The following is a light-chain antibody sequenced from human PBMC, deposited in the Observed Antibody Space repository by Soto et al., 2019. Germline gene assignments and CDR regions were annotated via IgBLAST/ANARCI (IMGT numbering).Light chain of an antibody. CDR1: QSGSSSY. Sequence: ILMTQSPATLSVSPGERATLSCRARQSGSSSYLAWYRQKPGQAPRLLIYGASTRATGIPDRFSGSGSGTDFTLTISSLKPEDFAVYYCQQRSDWTRVTFGGGTKVDIK. CDR2: GAS. J-gene: IGKJ4*01. V-gene: IGKV3D-20*02. CDR3: QQRSDWTRVT.